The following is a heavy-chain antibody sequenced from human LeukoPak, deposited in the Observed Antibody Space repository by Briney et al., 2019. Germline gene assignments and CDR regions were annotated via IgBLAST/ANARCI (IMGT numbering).Heavy chain of an antibody. CDR2: IYSSGST. CDR3: ARTFGLYWNFDH. V-gene: IGHV4-39*01. D-gene: IGHD2-8*02. Sequence: PSETLSLTCTVSGGSVSSATYYWAWIRQPPGKGLEWIGTIYSSGSTYYNPSLKSRLTMSADTSENQFSLKLSSVTAADTAVYYCARTFGLYWNFDHWGQGTLVTVSS. J-gene: IGHJ4*02. CDR1: GGSVSSATYY.